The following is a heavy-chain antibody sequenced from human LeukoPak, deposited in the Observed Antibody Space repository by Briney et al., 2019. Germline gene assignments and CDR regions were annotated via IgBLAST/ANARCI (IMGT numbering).Heavy chain of an antibody. J-gene: IGHJ4*02. CDR2: IWYGGSNK. CDR1: GFTFSSYG. D-gene: IGHD5-18*01. Sequence: GGSLRLSCAASGFTFSSYGMHWVRQAPGKGLEWVAVIWYGGSNKYYADSVKGRFTISRDNSKNTLYLQMNSLRAEDTAVYYCAKDLENSYGLGYWGQGTLVTVSS. CDR3: AKDLENSYGLGY. V-gene: IGHV3-30*02.